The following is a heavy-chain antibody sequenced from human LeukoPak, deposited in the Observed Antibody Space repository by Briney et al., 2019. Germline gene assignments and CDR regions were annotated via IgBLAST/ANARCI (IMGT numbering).Heavy chain of an antibody. J-gene: IGHJ4*02. Sequence: PGGSLRLSCAASAFSVGSNYMTWVRQAPGKGLEWVSLIYSGGSTYYADSVKGRFTISRDNSKNTLYLQMNSLRAEDTAVYYCARRGATTGAFDYWGQGTLVTVSS. V-gene: IGHV3-66*01. CDR1: AFSVGSNY. CDR3: ARRGATTGAFDY. CDR2: IYSGGST. D-gene: IGHD1-26*01.